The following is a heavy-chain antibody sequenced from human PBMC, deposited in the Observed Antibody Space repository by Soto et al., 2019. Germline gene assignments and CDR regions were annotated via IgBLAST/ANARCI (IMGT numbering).Heavy chain of an antibody. Sequence: ASVKVSCKASGYTFTSYGISWVRQAPGQGLEWMGWMSAYNGNTNYAPNLQGRVTMTTDTSTSTAYMELRSLRSDDTAVYYCARDRGTYYDILTGYQRQGYYYGMDVWGQ. CDR2: MSAYNGNT. J-gene: IGHJ6*02. CDR3: ARDRGTYYDILTGYQRQGYYYGMDV. D-gene: IGHD3-9*01. CDR1: GYTFTSYG. V-gene: IGHV1-18*04.